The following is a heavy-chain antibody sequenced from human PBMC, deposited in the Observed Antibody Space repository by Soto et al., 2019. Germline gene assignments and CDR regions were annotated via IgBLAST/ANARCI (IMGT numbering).Heavy chain of an antibody. J-gene: IGHJ5*02. Sequence: GSLSLSCADSGLTFSSYWMSWVRQAPGKGLEWVANIKQDGSEKYYVDSVKGRFTISRDNAKNSLYLQMKSLRAEDTAVYYCARDIVVVPVITPYNWFDPWGQGTLVPVSS. CDR3: ARDIVVVPVITPYNWFDP. D-gene: IGHD2-2*01. CDR2: IKQDGSEK. V-gene: IGHV3-7*01. CDR1: GLTFSSYW.